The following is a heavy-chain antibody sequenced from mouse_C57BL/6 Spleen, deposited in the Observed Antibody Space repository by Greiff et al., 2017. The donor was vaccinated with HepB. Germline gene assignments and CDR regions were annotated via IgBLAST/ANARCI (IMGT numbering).Heavy chain of an antibody. J-gene: IGHJ2*01. Sequence: VQLQQPGAELVKPGASVKMSCKASGYTFTSYWITWVKQRPGQGLEWIGDISPGSGSTNYNEKFKSKATLTGDTSSSTAYMQHSSLTSEDSAVYYCARQDDWVGDYWGQGTTLTVSS. CDR2: ISPGSGST. D-gene: IGHD4-1*01. V-gene: IGHV1-55*01. CDR3: ARQDDWVGDY. CDR1: GYTFTSYW.